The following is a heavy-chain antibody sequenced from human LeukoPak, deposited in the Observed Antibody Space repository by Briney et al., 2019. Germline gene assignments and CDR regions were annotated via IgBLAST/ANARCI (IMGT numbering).Heavy chain of an antibody. Sequence: PSETLSLTCTVSGGSISSYYWSWIRQPPGKGLEWIGYIYYSGGTSYNPSLKSRVTISVDTSKNQFSLKLSSVTAADTAVYYCARESGSYYFGGASYFDYWGQGTLVTVSS. CDR3: ARESGSYYFGGASYFDY. J-gene: IGHJ4*02. CDR2: IYYSGGT. D-gene: IGHD1-26*01. CDR1: GGSISSYY. V-gene: IGHV4-59*12.